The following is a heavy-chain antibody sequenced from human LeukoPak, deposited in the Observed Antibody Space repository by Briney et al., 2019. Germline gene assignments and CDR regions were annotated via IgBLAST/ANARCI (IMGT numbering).Heavy chain of an antibody. D-gene: IGHD6-13*01. CDR1: GYAFTSYG. V-gene: IGHV1-18*01. CDR3: ARDPQQQLVLFSNWFDP. CDR2: ISAYNGNT. Sequence: GASVKVSCKASGYAFTSYGISWVRQAPGQGLEWMGWISAYNGNTNYAQKLQGRVTMTTDTSTSTAYMELRSLRSDDTAVYYCARDPQQQLVLFSNWFDPWGQGTLVTVSS. J-gene: IGHJ5*02.